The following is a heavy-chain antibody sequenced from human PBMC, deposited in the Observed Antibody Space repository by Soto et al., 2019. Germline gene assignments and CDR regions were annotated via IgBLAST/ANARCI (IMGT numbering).Heavy chain of an antibody. D-gene: IGHD3-10*01. J-gene: IGHJ4*02. CDR2: IDPGGSNT. CDR1: GFTFSSSF. V-gene: IGHV3-64*02. Sequence: PGESLKISCAVSGFTFSSSFMHWVRQAPGKGLQYVSAIDPGGSNTFYTDFVKGRFTISRDNSKNMLFLQMGSLRAEDMAVYYCARGHYHGSELYYFDYWGQGTQVTVSS. CDR3: ARGHYHGSELYYFDY.